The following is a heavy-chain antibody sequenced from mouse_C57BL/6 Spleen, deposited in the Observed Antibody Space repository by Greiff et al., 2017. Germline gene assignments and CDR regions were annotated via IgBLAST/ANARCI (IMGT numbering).Heavy chain of an antibody. V-gene: IGHV1-81*01. CDR2: IYPRSGNT. J-gene: IGHJ1*03. CDR1: GYTFTSYG. D-gene: IGHD4-1*01. CDR3: ARDGNWDVLWYFGV. Sequence: VQLQQSGAELARPGASVKLSCKASGYTFTSYGISWVKQRTGQGLEWIGEIYPRSGNTYYNEKFKGKATLTADKSSSTAYMELRSLTSEDSAVYFCARDGNWDVLWYFGVWGTGTTVTVSS.